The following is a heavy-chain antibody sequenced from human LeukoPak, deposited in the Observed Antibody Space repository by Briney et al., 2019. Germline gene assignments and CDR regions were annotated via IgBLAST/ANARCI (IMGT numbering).Heavy chain of an antibody. D-gene: IGHD3-9*01. CDR2: ISAYDGNT. CDR3: ARDAPYYDILTGYYLDDY. V-gene: IGHV1-18*01. CDR1: GYTFTSYG. J-gene: IGHJ4*02. Sequence: ASVKVSCKACGYTFTSYGLTWVRQAPGQGLEWMGWISAYDGNTNYAQKLQGRVTLTTDTSTSTAYMELRSLRSDDTAVYYCARDAPYYDILTGYYLDDYWGQGTLVTVSS.